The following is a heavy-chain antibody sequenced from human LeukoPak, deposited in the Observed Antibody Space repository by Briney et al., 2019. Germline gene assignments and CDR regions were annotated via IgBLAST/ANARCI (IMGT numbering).Heavy chain of an antibody. CDR2: VYDSGTA. V-gene: IGHV4-59*01. CDR1: GGSISRYY. Sequence: SETLSLTCTVSGGSISRYYWSWIRQPPGKGLEWFGYVYDSGTANYNPSLKSRVTISVDTSKNQFSLKLNSVTAADTAVYYCARVSWFPGTSYYYMDVWGKGTTVTVSS. D-gene: IGHD1-1*01. J-gene: IGHJ6*03. CDR3: ARVSWFPGTSYYYMDV.